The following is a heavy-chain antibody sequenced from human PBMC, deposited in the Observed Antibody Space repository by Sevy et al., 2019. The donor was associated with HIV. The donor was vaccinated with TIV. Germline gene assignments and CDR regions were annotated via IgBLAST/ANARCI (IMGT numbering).Heavy chain of an antibody. D-gene: IGHD3-3*01. CDR1: GDTFSTYD. CDR2: MSPKSGST. Sequence: GESLKISCKASGDTFSTYDINWVRQAPGQGLEWMGWMSPKSGSTGFAQKFQGRLTMSRDTSINTAYMELSSLRSEDTAVYYCASGRSGDVWNYGYYYYGMDVWGQGTTVTVSS. J-gene: IGHJ6*02. CDR3: ASGRSGDVWNYGYYYYGMDV. V-gene: IGHV1-8*02.